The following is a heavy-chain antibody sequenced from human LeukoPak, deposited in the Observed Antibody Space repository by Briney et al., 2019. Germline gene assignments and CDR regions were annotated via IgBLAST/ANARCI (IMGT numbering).Heavy chain of an antibody. V-gene: IGHV4-61*02. J-gene: IGHJ4*02. D-gene: IGHD2-2*02. Sequence: MSSETLSLTCTVSGGPMSSVYYYWSWIRQPAGGGREWIERMYTSGSTEGNPSVNSRVTISVDTFKIQFSLKLSSVTAADTAVYYCTRSRERYCTSGSCYIDLKARWGQGTLVTVSS. CDR3: TRSRERYCTSGSCYIDLKAR. CDR1: GGPMSSVYYY. CDR2: MYTSGST.